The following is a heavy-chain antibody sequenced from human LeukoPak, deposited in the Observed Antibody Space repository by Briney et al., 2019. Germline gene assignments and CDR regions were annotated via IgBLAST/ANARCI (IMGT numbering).Heavy chain of an antibody. CDR3: AKGTGNPWWFDY. Sequence: GSLRLSCAASGFTFSSYAMSWVRQAPGKGLEWVSRITSSGSTYYADSVKGRLTISRDNSKNTLYLQMNSLRAEDTAVYYCAKGTGNPWWFDYWGQGTLVTVSS. CDR1: GFTFSSYA. CDR2: ITSSGST. D-gene: IGHD2-15*01. J-gene: IGHJ4*02. V-gene: IGHV3-23*01.